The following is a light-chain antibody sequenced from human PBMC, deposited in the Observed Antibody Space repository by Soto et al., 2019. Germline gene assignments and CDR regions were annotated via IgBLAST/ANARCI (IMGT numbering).Light chain of an antibody. CDR3: QQSIHAPDT. Sequence: DIVMTQSPHSLAVSLGERATINCKSSQSVLRNNIYALSWYQHKPGQRPRLIIYWASTRESGVPDRFSGIGSGTDFTLTISSVQAEDVAVYYRQQSIHAPDTFGQGTKLEIK. V-gene: IGKV4-1*01. CDR1: QSVLRNNIYA. CDR2: WAS. J-gene: IGKJ2*01.